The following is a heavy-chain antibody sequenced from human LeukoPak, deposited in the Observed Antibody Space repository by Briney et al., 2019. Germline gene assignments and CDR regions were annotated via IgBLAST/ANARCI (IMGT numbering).Heavy chain of an antibody. D-gene: IGHD3-16*02. CDR1: GFTFSNYW. V-gene: IGHV3-7*05. CDR3: ARDSSPGYYDYVWGTYPRY. Sequence: GGSLRLSCAASGFTFSNYWMSWGRQAPGKGLEWVANINKDESEKNYVDSVKGRFIISRDNAKNSLYLQMNNLRAEDTAVYYCARDSSPGYYDYVWGTYPRYWGQGTLVTVSS. J-gene: IGHJ4*02. CDR2: INKDESEK.